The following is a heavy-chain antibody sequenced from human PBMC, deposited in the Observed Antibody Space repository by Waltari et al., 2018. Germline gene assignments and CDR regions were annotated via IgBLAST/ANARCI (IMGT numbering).Heavy chain of an antibody. V-gene: IGHV1-8*03. D-gene: IGHD6-13*01. CDR3: ARAYGAAGTQYYYYGMDV. CDR1: GYTFTSYD. J-gene: IGHJ6*02. CDR2: MNPNSGNT. Sequence: QVQLVQSGAEVKKPGASVKVSCKASGYTFTSYDIHWVRQATGQGLEWMGWMNPNSGNTGYAQKFQGRVTITRNTSISTAYMELSSLRSEDTAVYYCARAYGAAGTQYYYYGMDVWGQGTTVTVSS.